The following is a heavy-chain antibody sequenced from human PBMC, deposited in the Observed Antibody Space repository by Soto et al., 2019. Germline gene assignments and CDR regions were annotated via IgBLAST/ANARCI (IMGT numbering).Heavy chain of an antibody. J-gene: IGHJ4*02. D-gene: IGHD2-2*01. CDR2: MHYSGFS. CDR1: GDSVTSHY. V-gene: IGHV4-59*02. Sequence: PSETLSLTCSFSGDSVTSHYLTWIRQSPEKGLEWIGYMHYSGFSHYNPSLKSRLTISVDRSKNQFTLKLSSVTVADTAVYYCTRDAYCSSTSCYSPPRWGQGTLVTVSS. CDR3: TRDAYCSSTSCYSPPR.